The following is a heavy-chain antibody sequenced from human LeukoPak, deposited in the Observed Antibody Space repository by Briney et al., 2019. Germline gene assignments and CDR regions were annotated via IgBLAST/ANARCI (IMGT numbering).Heavy chain of an antibody. V-gene: IGHV1-18*01. CDR2: ISAYNGNT. CDR1: GYTFTSYG. J-gene: IGHJ6*03. D-gene: IGHD6-19*01. CDR3: ARGGDSSGWSVRKYYMDV. Sequence: ASVKVSCKASGYTFTSYGISWVRQAPGQGLEWMGWISAYNGNTNYAQKLQGRVTMTTDTSTSTAYMELRSLRSDDTAVYYCARGGDSSGWSVRKYYMDVWGKGTTVTVSS.